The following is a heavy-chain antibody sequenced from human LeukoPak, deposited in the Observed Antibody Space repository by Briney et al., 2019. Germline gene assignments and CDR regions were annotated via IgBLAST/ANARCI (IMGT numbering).Heavy chain of an antibody. CDR2: IRSKANSYAT. Sequence: GGSLRLSCAASGFTFSGSAMHWVRQASGKGLEWVGRIRSKANSYATAYAASMKGRFTISRDDSKNTAYLQMNSLKTEDTAVYYCTRHSGSGSYLGSYYYMDVWGKGATVTASS. V-gene: IGHV3-73*01. CDR1: GFTFSGSA. D-gene: IGHD3-10*01. CDR3: TRHSGSGSYLGSYYYMDV. J-gene: IGHJ6*03.